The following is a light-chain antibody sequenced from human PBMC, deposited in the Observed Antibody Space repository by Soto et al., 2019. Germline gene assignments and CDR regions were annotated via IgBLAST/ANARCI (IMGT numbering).Light chain of an antibody. V-gene: IGKV3-20*01. J-gene: IGKJ5*01. Sequence: EIVVTQSPGTLSLSQGERATLSCRASQRLSSVYLAWYQQKPGQAPRLLIYGASSRATGIPDRFSGSGSGTDFTLTISRLEPEDFAVYYCQQYGSSPRVTFGQGTRLEIK. CDR2: GAS. CDR3: QQYGSSPRVT. CDR1: QRLSSVY.